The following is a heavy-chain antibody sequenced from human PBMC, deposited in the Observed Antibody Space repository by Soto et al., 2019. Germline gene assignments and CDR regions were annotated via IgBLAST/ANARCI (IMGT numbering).Heavy chain of an antibody. CDR3: AGGVGSSTPTYYYYYGMDV. J-gene: IGHJ6*02. D-gene: IGHD6-6*01. Sequence: GGSLRLSCAASGFTFSSYAMSWVRQARGKGLEWVSAISGSGGSTYYADSVKCRFTISRDNSKNTLYLQMNSLRAEDTAVYYCAGGVGSSTPTYYYYYGMDVWGQGTTVTVSS. CDR2: ISGSGGST. V-gene: IGHV3-23*01. CDR1: GFTFSSYA.